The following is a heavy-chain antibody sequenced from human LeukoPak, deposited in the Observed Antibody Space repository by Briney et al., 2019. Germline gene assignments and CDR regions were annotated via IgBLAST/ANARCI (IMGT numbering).Heavy chain of an antibody. V-gene: IGHV4-39*07. CDR3: ARDFQGVRGVITWFDP. CDR2: IYYSGST. Sequence: SETLSLTCTVSGGSISSSSYYWGWIRQPPGKGLEWIGRIYYSGSTYYNPSLKSRVTISVDTSKNQFSLKLSSVTAADTAVYYCARDFQGVRGVITWFDPWGQGTLVNVSS. J-gene: IGHJ5*02. CDR1: GGSISSSSYY. D-gene: IGHD3-10*01.